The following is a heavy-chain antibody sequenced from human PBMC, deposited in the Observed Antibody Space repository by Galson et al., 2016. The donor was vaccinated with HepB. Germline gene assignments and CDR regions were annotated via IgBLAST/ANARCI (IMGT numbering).Heavy chain of an antibody. V-gene: IGHV3-64*04. D-gene: IGHD5-18*01. CDR3: CVDTAMDYVFDY. CDR2: ISSHGGST. Sequence: SLRLSCAASGLTFSNYAMHWVRQAPGKGLEYISDISSHGGSTYYADSVKGRFTISRDNAKNSLYLQMNSLRAEDTAVYYCCVDTAMDYVFDYWGQGTLVTVSS. J-gene: IGHJ4*02. CDR1: GLTFSNYA.